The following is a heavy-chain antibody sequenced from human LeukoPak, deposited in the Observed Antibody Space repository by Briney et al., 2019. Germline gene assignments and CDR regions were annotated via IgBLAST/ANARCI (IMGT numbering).Heavy chain of an antibody. Sequence: ETLSLTCTVSGGSINNYYWGWIRQPPGKGLEYIGYIYSSGSTNYNPSLKSRVTMTVDTSKNELSLKLKSVTAADTAVYYCARHFASGDYPLDYWGQGTLVSVSS. CDR1: GGSINNYY. D-gene: IGHD4-17*01. J-gene: IGHJ4*02. V-gene: IGHV4-59*08. CDR3: ARHFASGDYPLDY. CDR2: IYSSGST.